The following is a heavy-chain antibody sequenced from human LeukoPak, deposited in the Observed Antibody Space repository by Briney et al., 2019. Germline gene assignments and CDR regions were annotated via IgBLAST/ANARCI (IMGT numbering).Heavy chain of an antibody. J-gene: IGHJ4*02. CDR1: GFTFRSYA. D-gene: IGHD5-18*01. V-gene: IGHV3-64*04. CDR2: ITSNGGST. CDR3: ARVVDTHFDY. Sequence: GGSLRLSCSASGFTFRSYAMHWVRQAPGKGLEYVSAITSNGGSTYYADSVKGRFTISRDNAKNTLYLQMNSLRAEDTAVYYCARVVDTHFDYWGQGTLVTVSS.